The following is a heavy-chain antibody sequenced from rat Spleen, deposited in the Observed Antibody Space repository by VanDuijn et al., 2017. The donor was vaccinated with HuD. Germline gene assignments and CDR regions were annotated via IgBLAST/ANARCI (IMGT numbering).Heavy chain of an antibody. CDR2: MWSGGST. J-gene: IGHJ4*01. CDR1: GFSLTDYS. CDR3: TRARLRVWVMDA. D-gene: IGHD1-7*01. V-gene: IGHV2S63*01. Sequence: EVQLKESGPGLVQPSQTLSLTCTVSGFSLTDYSVHWVRQPPGKGLEWLGVMWSGGSTAYNSALKSRLSISRDTSKSQVFLKMNSLQTEDTAIYYCTRARLRVWVMDAWGQGASVTVSS.